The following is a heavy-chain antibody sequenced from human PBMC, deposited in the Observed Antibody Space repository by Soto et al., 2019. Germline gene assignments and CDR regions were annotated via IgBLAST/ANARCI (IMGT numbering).Heavy chain of an antibody. CDR1: GYTFTSYG. CDR3: SRDAYYYVSGSYYEFDY. V-gene: IGHV1-18*01. D-gene: IGHD3-10*01. Sequence: GASVKVSCKASGYTFTSYGISWVRQAHGQGLEWMGWISAYNGNTNYAQKLQGRVTMTIDTSTSTAYMELRSLRSDDTAVYYCSRDAYYYVSGSYYEFDYLGKGTLVTVSS. J-gene: IGHJ4*02. CDR2: ISAYNGNT.